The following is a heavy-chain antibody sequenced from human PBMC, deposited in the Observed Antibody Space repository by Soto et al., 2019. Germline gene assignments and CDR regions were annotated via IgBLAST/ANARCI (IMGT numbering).Heavy chain of an antibody. CDR1: GYTFTSYD. CDR3: ARLIAAAYYYYYGMDV. J-gene: IGHJ6*02. Sequence: ASVKVFCKASGYTFTSYDINWVRQATGQGLEWMGWMNPNSGNTGYAQKFQGRVTMTRNTSISTAYMELSSLRSEDTAVYYCARLIAAAYYYYYGMDVWGQGTTVTVSS. CDR2: MNPNSGNT. D-gene: IGHD6-13*01. V-gene: IGHV1-8*01.